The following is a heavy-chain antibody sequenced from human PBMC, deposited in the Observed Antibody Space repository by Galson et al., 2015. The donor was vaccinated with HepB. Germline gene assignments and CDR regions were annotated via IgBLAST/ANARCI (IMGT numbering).Heavy chain of an antibody. J-gene: IGHJ4*02. CDR2: IGSKAHNYAT. D-gene: IGHD6-13*01. V-gene: IGHV3-73*01. CDR1: GFTFSGSA. Sequence: SLRLSCAASGFTFSGSAMHWVRQASGKGLEWVGRIGSKAHNYATAYVASVKGRFTISRDGSKSTAYLQMNSLKTEDTAVYYCTRLGDLSGYSSKWGQGTLVTVSS. CDR3: TRLGDLSGYSSK.